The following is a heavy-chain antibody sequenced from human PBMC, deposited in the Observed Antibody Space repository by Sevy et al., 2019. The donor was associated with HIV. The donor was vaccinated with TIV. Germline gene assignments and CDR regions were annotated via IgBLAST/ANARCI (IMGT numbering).Heavy chain of an antibody. CDR2: VSWNSRNI. J-gene: IGHJ6*02. Sequence: GGSLRLSCAASGFPFNDHAMHWVRQVPGKGLEWVSGVSWNSRNIGYADSVKGRFTISRDNANHFLYLEMNSLRPEDTAFYYCAKDINRGCDGINCYPYYYYFYGLDVWGQGTTVTASS. CDR3: AKDINRGCDGINCYPYYYYFYGLDV. D-gene: IGHD2-21*01. V-gene: IGHV3-9*01. CDR1: GFPFNDHA.